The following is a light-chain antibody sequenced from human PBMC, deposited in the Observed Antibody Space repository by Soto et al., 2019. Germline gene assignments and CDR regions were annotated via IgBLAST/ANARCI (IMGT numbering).Light chain of an antibody. Sequence: EIVMTQSPATLSVSPGERATLSCRASQSVSSSLVWYQQKPGQAPRLLIYGASTRATGIPARFGGRGSGTDFTLTISSLQSEDFAVYYCQQYNDWPPITFGQGTRLEIK. CDR1: QSVSSS. CDR2: GAS. CDR3: QQYNDWPPIT. J-gene: IGKJ5*01. V-gene: IGKV3-15*01.